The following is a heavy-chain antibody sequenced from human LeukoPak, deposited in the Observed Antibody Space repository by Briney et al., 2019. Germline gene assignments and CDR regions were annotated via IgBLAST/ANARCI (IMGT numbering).Heavy chain of an antibody. V-gene: IGHV4-59*12. CDR3: ARDWGGYGAPNLDAFDI. CDR1: GGSISSNY. CDR2: IFYSGST. D-gene: IGHD3-16*01. Sequence: KPSETLSLTCTVSGGSISSNYWSWIRQPPGKGLEWIGHIFYSGSTNYNPSLNSRVTISVDTSTNHFSLKLSSVTAADTAVYYCARDWGGYGAPNLDAFDIWGQGTMVTVSS. J-gene: IGHJ3*02.